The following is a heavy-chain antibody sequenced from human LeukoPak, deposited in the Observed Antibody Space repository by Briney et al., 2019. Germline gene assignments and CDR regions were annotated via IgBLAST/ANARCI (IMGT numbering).Heavy chain of an antibody. V-gene: IGHV4-61*01. J-gene: IGHJ4*02. CDR2: IYYSGST. CDR3: ATPLYYYGSGSYYY. CDR1: GGSVSSGSYY. Sequence: SETLSLTCTVSGGSVSSGSYYWSWFRQPPGKGLEWIGYIYYSGSTNYNPSLKSRVTISVDTSKNQFSLKLSSVTAADTAVYYCATPLYYYGSGSYYYWGQGTLVTVSS. D-gene: IGHD3-10*01.